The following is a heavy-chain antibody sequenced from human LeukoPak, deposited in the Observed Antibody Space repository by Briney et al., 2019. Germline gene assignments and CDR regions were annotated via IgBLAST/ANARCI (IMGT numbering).Heavy chain of an antibody. CDR3: ARRAGGATMVRGVLSSGDRPWSDYFDY. CDR2: IKQDGSEK. D-gene: IGHD3-10*01. V-gene: IGHV3-7*01. Sequence: GGSLRLSCAASGFTFSSYWMSWVRQAPGKGLEWVANIKQDGSEKYYVDSVKGRFTISRDNAKNSLYLQMNSLRAEDTAVYYCARRAGGATMVRGVLSSGDRPWSDYFDYWGQGTLVTVSS. J-gene: IGHJ4*02. CDR1: GFTFSSYW.